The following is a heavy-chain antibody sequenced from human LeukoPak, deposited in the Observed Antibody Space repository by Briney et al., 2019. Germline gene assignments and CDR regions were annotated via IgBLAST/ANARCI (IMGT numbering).Heavy chain of an antibody. CDR3: ATWPVFWSKSGMDV. J-gene: IGHJ6*02. V-gene: IGHV1-24*01. CDR2: FDPEDGET. D-gene: IGHD3-3*01. Sequence: ASVKVSCKASGYTFSNYYMHWVRQAPGKGLEWMGGFDPEDGETIYAQKFQGRVTMTEDTSTDTAYMELSSLRSEDTAVYYCATWPVFWSKSGMDVWGQGTTVTVSS. CDR1: GYTFSNYY.